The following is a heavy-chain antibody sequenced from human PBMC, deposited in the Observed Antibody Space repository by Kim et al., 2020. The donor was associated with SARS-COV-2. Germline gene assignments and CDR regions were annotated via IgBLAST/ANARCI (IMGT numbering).Heavy chain of an antibody. Sequence: SETLSLTCTVSGGSISSGSYYWSWIRQPAGKGLEWIGRIYTSGSTNYNPSLKSRVTISVDTSKNQFSLKLSSVTAADTAVYYCSRGRGGKSMVRGVIVWFDPWGQGTLVTVSS. CDR2: IYTSGST. CDR1: GGSISSGSYY. CDR3: SRGRGGKSMVRGVIVWFDP. D-gene: IGHD3-10*01. J-gene: IGHJ5*02. V-gene: IGHV4-61*02.